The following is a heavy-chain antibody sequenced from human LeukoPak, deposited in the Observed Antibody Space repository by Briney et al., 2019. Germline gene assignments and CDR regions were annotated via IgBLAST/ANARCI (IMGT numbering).Heavy chain of an antibody. CDR1: GGILSSYA. CDR3: ARRRNYYDSSDHLDY. J-gene: IGHJ4*02. D-gene: IGHD3-22*01. Sequence: SVKVSCKASGGILSSYAISWVRQAPGQGLEWMGRIIPILGIATYAQKFQGRVTITADKSTSTAYMELSSLRSGDTAVYYCARRRNYYDSSDHLDYWGQGTLVTVSS. V-gene: IGHV1-69*04. CDR2: IIPILGIA.